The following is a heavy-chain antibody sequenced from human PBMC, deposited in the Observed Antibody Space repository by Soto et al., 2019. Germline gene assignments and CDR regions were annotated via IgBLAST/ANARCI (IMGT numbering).Heavy chain of an antibody. D-gene: IGHD5-18*01. Sequence: SETLSLTCAVYGGSFSGYYWSWIRQPPGKGLEWIGEINHSGSTNYNPSLKSRVTISVDTSKNQFSLKLSSVTAADTAVYYCDRVKAGIQLWLGEFDYWGQVSLV. CDR1: GGSFSGYY. J-gene: IGHJ4*02. V-gene: IGHV4-34*01. CDR3: DRVKAGIQLWLGEFDY. CDR2: INHSGST.